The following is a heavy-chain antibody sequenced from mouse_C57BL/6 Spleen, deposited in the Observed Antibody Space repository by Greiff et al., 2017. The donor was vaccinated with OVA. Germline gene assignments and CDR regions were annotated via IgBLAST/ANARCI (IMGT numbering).Heavy chain of an antibody. CDR3: ARDDGYYTYFDY. CDR1: GYSITSGYY. CDR2: ISYDGSN. Sequence: EVKLMESGPGLVKPSQSLSLTCSVTGYSITSGYYWNWIRQFPGNKLEWMGYISYDGSNNYNPSLKNRISITRDTSKNQFFLKLNSVTTEDTATYYCARDDGYYTYFDYWGQGTTLTVSS. D-gene: IGHD2-3*01. J-gene: IGHJ2*01. V-gene: IGHV3-6*01.